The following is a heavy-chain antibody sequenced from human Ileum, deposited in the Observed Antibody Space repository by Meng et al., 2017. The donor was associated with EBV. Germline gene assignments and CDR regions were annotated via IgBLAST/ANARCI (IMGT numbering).Heavy chain of an antibody. Sequence: QVQLVQSGSEVKKPGASVKVSCKASGYSFNKFAINWVRQAPGQGLEWVGWINTKTGDPRYAQGFTGRFVFSLDTSVSTAYLQISSLKPEDTAVYYCVRDGRSINLLDYWGQGTLVTVSS. V-gene: IGHV7-4-1*02. CDR2: INTKTGDP. J-gene: IGHJ4*02. D-gene: IGHD2-15*01. CDR3: VRDGRSINLLDY. CDR1: GYSFNKFA.